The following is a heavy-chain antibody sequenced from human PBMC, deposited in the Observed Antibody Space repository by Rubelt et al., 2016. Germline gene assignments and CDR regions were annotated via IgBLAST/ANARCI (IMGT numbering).Heavy chain of an antibody. D-gene: IGHD4-11*01. Sequence: ANIKQDGSEKYYVDSVKGRFTISRDNAKNSLYLQMNSLRAEDTAMYYCARRLGRGYGMDVWGQGTTVTVSS. CDR3: ARRLGRGYGMDV. V-gene: IGHV3-7*03. J-gene: IGHJ6*02. CDR2: IKQDGSEK.